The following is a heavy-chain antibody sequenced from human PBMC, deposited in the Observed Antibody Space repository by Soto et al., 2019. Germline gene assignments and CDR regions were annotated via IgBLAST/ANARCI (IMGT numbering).Heavy chain of an antibody. CDR3: ARPGYYYDSSGYNIYYYYGMDV. CDR1: GFTLSNFY. V-gene: IGHV3-7*01. Sequence: GGSLRLSCAASGFTLSNFYISWVRQAPGKGLEWLGNIKGDGSDAHYVDSVKGRFTISRDNAKNSLYLQMNSLRAEDTAVYYCARPGYYYDSSGYNIYYYYGMDVWGQGTTVTVSS. CDR2: IKGDGSDA. J-gene: IGHJ6*02. D-gene: IGHD3-22*01.